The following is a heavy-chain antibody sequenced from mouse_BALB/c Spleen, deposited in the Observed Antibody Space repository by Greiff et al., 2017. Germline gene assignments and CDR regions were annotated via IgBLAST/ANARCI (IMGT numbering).Heavy chain of an antibody. J-gene: IGHJ3*01. D-gene: IGHD2-1*01. Sequence: QVQLKQSAAELARPGASVKMSCKASGYTFTSYTMHWVKQRPGQGLEWIGYINPSSGYTEYNQKFKDKTTLTADKSSSTAYMQLSSLTSEDSAVYYCARGYGNYVWFADWGQGTLVTVSA. CDR1: GYTFTSYT. CDR3: ARGYGNYVWFAD. CDR2: INPSSGYT. V-gene: IGHV1-4*02.